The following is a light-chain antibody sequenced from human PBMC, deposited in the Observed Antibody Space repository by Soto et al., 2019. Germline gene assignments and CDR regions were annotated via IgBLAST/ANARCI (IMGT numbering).Light chain of an antibody. CDR1: QTVSGSY. CDR2: GAS. J-gene: IGKJ4*01. Sequence: DIVMTQSPATLSVSPGERATLSCRASQTVSGSYVAWYQQKPGQTPRLLIYGASSRATGIPDRFSGSGSGTDFTLTISRLEPEDFAVYHCQQYGDSPLTFGGGTKVDIK. CDR3: QQYGDSPLT. V-gene: IGKV3-20*01.